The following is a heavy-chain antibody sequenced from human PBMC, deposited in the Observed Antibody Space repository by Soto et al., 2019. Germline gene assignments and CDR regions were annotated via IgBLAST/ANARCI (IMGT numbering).Heavy chain of an antibody. D-gene: IGHD2-15*01. Sequence: GGSLRLSCAASGFTFSSYSMNWVRQAPGKGLEWVSYISSSSSTIYYADSVKGRFTISRDNAKNSLYLQMNSLRDEDTAVYYCARDYCSGGSCYGTNWFDPWGQGTLVTVSS. CDR2: ISSSSSTI. J-gene: IGHJ5*02. V-gene: IGHV3-48*02. CDR3: ARDYCSGGSCYGTNWFDP. CDR1: GFTFSSYS.